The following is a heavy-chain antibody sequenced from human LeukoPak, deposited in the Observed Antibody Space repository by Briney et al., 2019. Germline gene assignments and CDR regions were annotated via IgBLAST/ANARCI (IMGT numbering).Heavy chain of an antibody. CDR2: ISGSGGST. CDR1: GFTFSSYA. J-gene: IGHJ5*02. D-gene: IGHD6-13*01. Sequence: GGSLRLSCAASGFTFSSYAMSWVRQAPGKGLEWASAISGSGGSTYYADSVKGRFTISRDNSKNTLYLQMNSLRAEDTAVYYCAKVPHPGIAAAGTLGWFDPWGQGTLVTVSS. V-gene: IGHV3-23*01. CDR3: AKVPHPGIAAAGTLGWFDP.